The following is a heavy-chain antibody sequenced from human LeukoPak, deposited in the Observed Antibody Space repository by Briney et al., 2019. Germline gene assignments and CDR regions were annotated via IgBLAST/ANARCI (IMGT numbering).Heavy chain of an antibody. CDR3: ARGFYDSSGYSNCFDP. V-gene: IGHV4-59*01. CDR2: IYYTGTT. Sequence: SETLSRTCTISGDSISSSYWSWIRQPPGKTLEWIGYIYYTGTTNYNPSLKSRVTMSIDTSKNQFSLNLNSVTAADTAVYYCARGFYDSSGYSNCFDPWGQGTLVTVSS. D-gene: IGHD3-22*01. CDR1: GDSISSSY. J-gene: IGHJ5*02.